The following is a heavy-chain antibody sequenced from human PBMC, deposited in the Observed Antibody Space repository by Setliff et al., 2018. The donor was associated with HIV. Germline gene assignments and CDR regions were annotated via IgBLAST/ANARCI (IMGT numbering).Heavy chain of an antibody. V-gene: IGHV3-48*03. CDR2: ISGSGSAM. CDR3: ARGTVGATFLHNDY. D-gene: IGHD1-26*01. J-gene: IGHJ4*02. CDR1: GFTFSSYE. Sequence: GGSLRLSCAASGFTFSSYEMNWVRQAPGKGLEWVSYISGSGSAMYYADSVEGRFTISRDNAKNSLYLQMNSLRAEDTAVYHCARGTVGATFLHNDYWGQGTLVTVSS.